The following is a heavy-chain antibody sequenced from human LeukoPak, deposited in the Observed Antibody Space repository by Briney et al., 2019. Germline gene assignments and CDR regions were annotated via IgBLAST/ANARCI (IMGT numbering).Heavy chain of an antibody. CDR2: IYYSGST. V-gene: IGHV4-59*01. D-gene: IGHD3-22*01. Sequence: PSETLSLTCTVSGGSISSYDWSWIRQPPGKGLEWIGYIYYSGSTNYNPSLKSRVTISVDTSKNQFSLKLSSVTAADTAVYYCARGPYCSGYYYVQAFDYWGQGTLVTVSS. J-gene: IGHJ4*02. CDR3: ARGPYCSGYYYVQAFDY. CDR1: GGSISSYD.